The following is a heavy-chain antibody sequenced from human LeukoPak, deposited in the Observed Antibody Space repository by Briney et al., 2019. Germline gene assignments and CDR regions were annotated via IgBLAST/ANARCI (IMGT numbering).Heavy chain of an antibody. D-gene: IGHD3-16*02. CDR3: ARGLQSIMITFGGVIVPLGY. V-gene: IGHV1-18*01. Sequence: ASVKVSCKASGYTFTSYGISWVRQAPGQGLEWMGWISAYNGNTNYAQKLQGRVTMTTDTSTSTAYMELRSLRSDDTAVYYCARGLQSIMITFGGVIVPLGYWGQGTLVTVSS. CDR1: GYTFTSYG. CDR2: ISAYNGNT. J-gene: IGHJ4*02.